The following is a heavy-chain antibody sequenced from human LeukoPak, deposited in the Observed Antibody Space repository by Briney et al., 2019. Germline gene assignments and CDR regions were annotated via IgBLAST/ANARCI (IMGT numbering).Heavy chain of an antibody. CDR2: INHSGST. J-gene: IGHJ4*02. Sequence: PSETLSPTCAVYGGSFSGYYWSWIRQPPGKGLEWIGEINHSGSTNYNPSLKSRVTISVDTSKNQFSLKLSSVTAADTAVYYCARGGLGIWFGEITDYWGQGTLVTVSS. CDR3: ARGGLGIWFGEITDY. D-gene: IGHD3-10*01. V-gene: IGHV4-34*01. CDR1: GGSFSGYY.